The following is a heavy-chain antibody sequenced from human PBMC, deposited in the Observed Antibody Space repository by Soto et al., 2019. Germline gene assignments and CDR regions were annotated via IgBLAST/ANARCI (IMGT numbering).Heavy chain of an antibody. CDR1: GFTFSIYV. V-gene: IGHV3-23*01. CDR2: ISGSGGST. Sequence: PGGSLRLSCAASGFTFSIYVMSLVRQAQGKGLEWVSAISGSGGSTYYADSVKGRFTISRDNSKNTLYLQMNSLRAEDTAVYYCAKAYYDFWSGYSSSCYMGVWGKGTTVTVSS. CDR3: AKAYYDFWSGYSSSCYMGV. J-gene: IGHJ6*03. D-gene: IGHD3-3*01.